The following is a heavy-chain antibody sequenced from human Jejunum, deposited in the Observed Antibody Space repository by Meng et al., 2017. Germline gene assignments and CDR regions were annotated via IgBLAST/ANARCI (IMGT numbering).Heavy chain of an antibody. V-gene: IGHV3-23*01. CDR1: GFSFSNYA. Sequence: GGSLRLSCAASGFSFSNYAMIWARQTPGKGLEWVSGISTSGDSTYYADSVKGRFTISRDNSKNTLSLQMNSLRAEDTAKYYCAKDFKGVLPEAFDLCGQETMVTVSS. CDR2: ISTSGDST. CDR3: AKDFKGVLPEAFDL. J-gene: IGHJ3*01. D-gene: IGHD1-14*01.